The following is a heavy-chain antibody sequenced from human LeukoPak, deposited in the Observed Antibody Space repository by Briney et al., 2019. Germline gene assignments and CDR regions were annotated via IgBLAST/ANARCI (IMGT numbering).Heavy chain of an antibody. CDR3: ARAIRGYSDY. V-gene: IGHV1-69*05. CDR1: GGTFSRFA. J-gene: IGHJ4*02. Sequence: SGKVSCKASGGTFSRFAISWLRQAPGQGLEWMGGIIPFFGTANYAQRFQGRVTITTDESTSTAYMELSSLRSEDTAVYYCARAIRGYSDYWGQGTLVTVSS. CDR2: IIPFFGTA. D-gene: IGHD5-12*01.